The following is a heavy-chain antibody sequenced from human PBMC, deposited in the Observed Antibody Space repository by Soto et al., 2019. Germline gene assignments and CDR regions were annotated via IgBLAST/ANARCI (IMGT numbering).Heavy chain of an antibody. Sequence: EVQLVESGGGLVQPGGSLRLSCAASGLIFSDYHMDWVRQAPGKGLEWVGRIRRKANSYTTEYAASVKGRFTISRDDSKTSLYLQMNSLTSEDTAVYYCAMLGGWSGGSSGMDVWGQGTTVTVSS. CDR3: AMLGGWSGGSSGMDV. CDR1: GLIFSDYH. CDR2: IRRKANSYTT. V-gene: IGHV3-72*01. J-gene: IGHJ6*02. D-gene: IGHD6-19*01.